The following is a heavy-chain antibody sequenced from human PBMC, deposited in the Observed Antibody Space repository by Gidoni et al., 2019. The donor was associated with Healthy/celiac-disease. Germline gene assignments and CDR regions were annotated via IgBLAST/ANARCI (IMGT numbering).Heavy chain of an antibody. D-gene: IGHD1-26*01. CDR2: IRSKAYGGTT. CDR3: TRGESWEGHLLN. Sequence: EVQLVESGGGLVQPGRSLRLSCTASGFTFGDYAMSWVRQAPGKGLEWVGFIRSKAYGGTTEYAASVKGRFTISRDDSKSIAYLQMNSLKTEDTAVYYCTRGESWEGHLLNWGQGTLVTVSS. CDR1: GFTFGDYA. J-gene: IGHJ4*02. V-gene: IGHV3-49*04.